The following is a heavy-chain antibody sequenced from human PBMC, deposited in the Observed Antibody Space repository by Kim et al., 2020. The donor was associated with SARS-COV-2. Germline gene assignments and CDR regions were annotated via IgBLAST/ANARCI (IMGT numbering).Heavy chain of an antibody. Sequence: SVKVSCKASGGTFSSYAISWVRQAPGQGLEWMGRIIPILGIANYAQKFQGRVTITADKSTSTAYMELSSLRSEDTAVYYCASCSTSCYRDDYYYYGMDVWGQGTTVTVSS. CDR3: ASCSTSCYRDDYYYYGMDV. J-gene: IGHJ6*02. D-gene: IGHD2-2*01. CDR2: IIPILGIA. CDR1: GGTFSSYA. V-gene: IGHV1-69*04.